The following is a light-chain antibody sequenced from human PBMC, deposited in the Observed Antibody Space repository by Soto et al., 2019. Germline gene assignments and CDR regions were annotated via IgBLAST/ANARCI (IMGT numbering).Light chain of an antibody. CDR3: QLYHSSSCT. CDR2: GAS. CDR1: QSVTSYY. J-gene: IGKJ2*02. Sequence: EIVLTQSPGTLSLSPGERATLSCRASQSVTSYYLAWYQQKPGQAPRLLIYGASRRATDIPDRFSGSGSGSDFTLTISRLEPEDFAVYYCQLYHSSSCTFGQGTKLEIK. V-gene: IGKV3-20*01.